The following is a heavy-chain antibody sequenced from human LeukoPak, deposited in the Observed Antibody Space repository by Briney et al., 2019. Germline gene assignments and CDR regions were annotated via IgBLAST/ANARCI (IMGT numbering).Heavy chain of an antibody. D-gene: IGHD3-9*01. CDR1: GFTFSSYA. CDR2: ISYDGSNK. Sequence: GRSLRLSCAASGFTFSSYAMHWVRQAPGKGLEWVAVISYDGSNKYYADSVKGRFTISRDNSKNTLYLQMNSLRAEDTAVYYCARTPTGYLDAFDIWGQGTMVTVSS. CDR3: ARTPTGYLDAFDI. J-gene: IGHJ3*02. V-gene: IGHV3-30-3*01.